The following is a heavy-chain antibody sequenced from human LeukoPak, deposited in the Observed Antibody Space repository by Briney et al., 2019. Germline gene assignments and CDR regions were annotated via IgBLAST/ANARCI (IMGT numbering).Heavy chain of an antibody. J-gene: IGHJ4*02. V-gene: IGHV4-4*02. Sequence: SGTLSLTCAVSGGSIMTTNWWRWVRQPPGKGLEWIGEVHLNGATNYNPSLESRVSMSIDTSKNQMSLKLTSVTAADTAIYYCTRESGAFSPFGFWGQGTLVTVSS. CDR3: TRESGAFSPFGF. CDR1: GGSIMTTNW. D-gene: IGHD1-26*01. CDR2: VHLNGAT.